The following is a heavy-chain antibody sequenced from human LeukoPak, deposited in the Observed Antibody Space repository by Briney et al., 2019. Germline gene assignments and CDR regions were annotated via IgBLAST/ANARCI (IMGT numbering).Heavy chain of an antibody. J-gene: IGHJ4*02. CDR3: TRVRYDSSGYYFDY. D-gene: IGHD3-22*01. V-gene: IGHV3-49*04. CDR2: IRSKAYGGTT. CDR1: GFTFGDYA. Sequence: GGSLRLSCTASGFTFGDYAMSWVRQAPGKGLEWVGFIRSKAYGGTTEYAASVKGRFTISRDDSKSIAYLQMNSLKTEDTAVYYCTRVRYDSSGYYFDYWGQGTLVTVSS.